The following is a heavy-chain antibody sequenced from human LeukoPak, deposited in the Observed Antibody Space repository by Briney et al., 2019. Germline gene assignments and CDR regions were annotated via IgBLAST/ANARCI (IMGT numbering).Heavy chain of an antibody. Sequence: GESLKISCKGSGYSFTSFWIAWVRQMPGKGLEWMGIIYPGDSDTRYSPSFQGQVTISADKSISTAYLQWSSLKASDTAMYYCARAAREDAFDIWGQGTMVTVSS. CDR1: GYSFTSFW. CDR3: ARAAREDAFDI. V-gene: IGHV5-51*01. CDR2: IYPGDSDT. J-gene: IGHJ3*02. D-gene: IGHD2-15*01.